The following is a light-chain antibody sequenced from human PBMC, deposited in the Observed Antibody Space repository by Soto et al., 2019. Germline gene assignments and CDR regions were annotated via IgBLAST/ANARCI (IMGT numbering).Light chain of an antibody. CDR3: QQYNSWPT. CDR2: GAS. Sequence: IVLTQSPGTLSLSPGERASLSCRASQSVSSSYLAWYQQKPGQAPRLLIYGASSRATGIPDRFSGSGSGTEFTLSISSLQSEDFAVYYCQQYNSWPTFGGGTKVEIK. CDR1: QSVSSSY. V-gene: IGKV3-20*01. J-gene: IGKJ4*01.